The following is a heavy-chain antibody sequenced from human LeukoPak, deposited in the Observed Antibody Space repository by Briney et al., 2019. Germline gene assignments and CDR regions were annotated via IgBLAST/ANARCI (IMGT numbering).Heavy chain of an antibody. CDR2: ISSSSTI. Sequence: GGSLRLSCAASGFTFSSYSMNWVRQAPGKGLEWVSYISSSSTIYYADSVKGRFTISRDNAKNSLYLQMNSLRDEDTAVYYCARVSYSSGWSLFDYWGQGTLVTVSS. D-gene: IGHD6-19*01. V-gene: IGHV3-48*02. CDR3: ARVSYSSGWSLFDY. CDR1: GFTFSSYS. J-gene: IGHJ4*02.